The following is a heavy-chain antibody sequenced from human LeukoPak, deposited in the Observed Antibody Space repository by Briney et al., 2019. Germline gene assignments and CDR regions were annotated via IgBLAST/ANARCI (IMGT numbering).Heavy chain of an antibody. CDR1: GFTFSSNA. CDR2: ISHSGSDT. J-gene: IGHJ4*02. D-gene: IGHD1-26*01. V-gene: IGHV3-23*01. Sequence: GGSLRLSCAASGFTFSSNAMSWVRQAPGKGLEWVSGISHSGSDTHYADSVKGRFTTSRDNSKNTLLLQMNSLRAEDTAIYYCAKYGPQDSGSSHFDYWGQGALVTVSS. CDR3: AKYGPQDSGSSHFDY.